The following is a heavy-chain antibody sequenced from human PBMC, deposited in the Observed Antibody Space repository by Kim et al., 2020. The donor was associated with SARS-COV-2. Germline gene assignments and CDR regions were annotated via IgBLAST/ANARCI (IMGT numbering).Heavy chain of an antibody. V-gene: IGHV1-2*02. D-gene: IGHD3-16*01. CDR3: ARVSRYYMDV. CDR2: GT. Sequence: GTNYAQKFPGRVTMTRDTSISTAYMELSRLRSDDTAVYYCARVSRYYMDVWGKGTTVTVSS. J-gene: IGHJ6*03.